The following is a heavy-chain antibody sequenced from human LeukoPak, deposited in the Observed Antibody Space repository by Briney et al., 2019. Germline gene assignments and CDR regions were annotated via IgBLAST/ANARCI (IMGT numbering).Heavy chain of an antibody. V-gene: IGHV4-34*01. CDR2: INHSGST. CDR1: GGSFSGYY. Sequence: PSETLSLTCAVYGGSFSGYYWSWISQPPGKGLEWIGEINHSGSTNYNPSLKSRVTISVDTSKNQFSLKLSSVTAADTAVYYCARVVAIAAAGTDYFDYWGQGTLVTVSS. D-gene: IGHD6-13*01. CDR3: ARVVAIAAAGTDYFDY. J-gene: IGHJ4*02.